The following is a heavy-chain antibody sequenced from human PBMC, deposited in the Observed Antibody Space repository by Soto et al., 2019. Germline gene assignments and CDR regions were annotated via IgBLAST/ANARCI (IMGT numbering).Heavy chain of an antibody. CDR1: GYSFTSYL. Sequence: PGESLKISCKGSGYSFTSYLISWVRQMPGKGLEWMGSIDPSDSDTRYSPSFQGQVTISADKSISTAYLQWSSLKASDTAMYYCARHGMGVVVLKSDAFDIWGQGTMVTVSS. J-gene: IGHJ3*02. D-gene: IGHD3-22*01. CDR3: ARHGMGVVVLKSDAFDI. V-gene: IGHV5-51*01. CDR2: IDPSDSDT.